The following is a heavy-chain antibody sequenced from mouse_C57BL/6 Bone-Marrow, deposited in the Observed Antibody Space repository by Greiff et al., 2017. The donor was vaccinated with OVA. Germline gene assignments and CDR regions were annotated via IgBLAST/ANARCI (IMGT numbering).Heavy chain of an antibody. D-gene: IGHD1-1*01. Sequence: QVQLQQPGAELVRPGSSVKLSCKASGYTFTSYWMDWVKQRPGQGLEWIGNIYPSDSETHYNQKFKDKATLTVDKSSSTAYMQLSSLTSEDAAVYYCARRFHYYGSSYGWYFDVWGTGTTVTVSS. J-gene: IGHJ1*03. CDR3: ARRFHYYGSSYGWYFDV. CDR1: GYTFTSYW. CDR2: IYPSDSET. V-gene: IGHV1-61*01.